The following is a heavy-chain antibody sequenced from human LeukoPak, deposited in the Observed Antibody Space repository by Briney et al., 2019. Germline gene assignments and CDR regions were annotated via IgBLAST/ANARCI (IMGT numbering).Heavy chain of an antibody. Sequence: GGSLRLSCAASGFTFSSYAMSWVRQAPGKGLEWVSAISGSGGSTYYADSVKGRFTIPRDNSKNTLYLQMNSLRAEDTAVYYCARHLAVAGPDNGYGMDVWGQGTTVTVSS. J-gene: IGHJ6*02. CDR1: GFTFSSYA. V-gene: IGHV3-23*01. D-gene: IGHD6-19*01. CDR2: ISGSGGST. CDR3: ARHLAVAGPDNGYGMDV.